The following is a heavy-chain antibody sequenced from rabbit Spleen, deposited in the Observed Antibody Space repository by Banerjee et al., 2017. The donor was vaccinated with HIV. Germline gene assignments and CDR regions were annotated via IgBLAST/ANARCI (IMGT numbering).Heavy chain of an antibody. CDR2: IYTGSGSA. V-gene: IGHV1S40*01. CDR3: ARAAYAGYGWNL. D-gene: IGHD7-1*01. Sequence: QSLEESGGDLVKPGGTLTLTCKASGIDFSSSVMSWVRQAPGEGLEWIGTIYTGSGSAYYASWAKGRFTISKTSSATVTLQMASLTAADTATYFCARAAYAGYGWNLWGQGTLVTVS. J-gene: IGHJ4*01. CDR1: GIDFSSSV.